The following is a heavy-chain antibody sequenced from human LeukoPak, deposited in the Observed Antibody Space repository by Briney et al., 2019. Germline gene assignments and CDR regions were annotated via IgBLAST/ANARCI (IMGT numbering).Heavy chain of an antibody. V-gene: IGHV4-59*01. CDR3: ARLPDGSSGVDH. J-gene: IGHJ4*02. Sequence: SETLSLTCTVSGGSISSYYWSWIRQPPGKGLEWIGYIYYSGSTNYNPSLKSRVTISVDTSKNQFSLKLSSVTAADTAVYYCARLPDGSSGVDHGGQGTLVTVSS. CDR1: GGSISSYY. CDR2: IYYSGST. D-gene: IGHD2-15*01.